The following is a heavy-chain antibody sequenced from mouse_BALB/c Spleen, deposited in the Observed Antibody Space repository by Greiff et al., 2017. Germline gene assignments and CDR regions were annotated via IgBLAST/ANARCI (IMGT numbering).Heavy chain of an antibody. CDR3: ARQYYYGSSYYAMDY. Sequence: DVKLVESGGGLVKPGRSLKLSCAASGFAFSSYDMSWVRQTPEKRLEWVAYISSGGGSTYYPDTVKGRFTISRDNAKNTLYLQMSSLKSEDTAMYYCARQYYYGSSYYAMDYWGQGTSVTVSS. D-gene: IGHD1-1*01. J-gene: IGHJ4*01. CDR1: GFAFSSYD. CDR2: ISSGGGST. V-gene: IGHV5-12-1*01.